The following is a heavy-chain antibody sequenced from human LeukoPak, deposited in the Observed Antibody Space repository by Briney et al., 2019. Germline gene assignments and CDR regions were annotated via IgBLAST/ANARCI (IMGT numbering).Heavy chain of an antibody. CDR3: AQDRFCSSDSCSFGTAWFDP. V-gene: IGHV3-30*02. CDR2: IRYDGSDP. J-gene: IGHJ5*02. D-gene: IGHD2-2*01. Sequence: GGSLRLLCATFGFVFSDYGIHWVRQAPGKGLEWVAFIRYDGSDPNYPDSVKGRFTISRDNSKNMVQLQMNSLRVEDTAVYYCAQDRFCSSDSCSFGTAWFDPWGQGTLVTVSS. CDR1: GFVFSDYG.